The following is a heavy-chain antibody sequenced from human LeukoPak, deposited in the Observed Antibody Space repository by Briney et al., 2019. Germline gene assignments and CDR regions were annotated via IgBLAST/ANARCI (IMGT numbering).Heavy chain of an antibody. J-gene: IGHJ6*02. CDR2: VYYSGST. CDR1: GGSISSSSYY. D-gene: IGHD3-3*01. CDR3: ARGPRFLEWLLYSRVSSYYYYGMDV. V-gene: IGHV4-39*01. Sequence: PSETLSLTCTVSGGSISSSSYYWGWIRQPPGKGLEWIGSVYYSGSTYYNPSLKSRVTISVDTSKNQFSLKLSSVTAADTAVYYCARGPRFLEWLLYSRVSSYYYYGMDVWGQGTTVTVSS.